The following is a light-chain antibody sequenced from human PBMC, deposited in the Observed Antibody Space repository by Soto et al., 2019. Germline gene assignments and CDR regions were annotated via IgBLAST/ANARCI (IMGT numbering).Light chain of an antibody. CDR2: EVS. V-gene: IGLV2-14*01. J-gene: IGLJ2*01. CDR3: CSYAGSSTSVV. Sequence: QSALTQPASVSGSPGQSITISCTGTSSDVGGYNYLSWYQQHPGKAPRVMIYEVSNRPSGVSNRFSGSKSGNTASLTISGLQAEDEADYYCCSYAGSSTSVVFGGGTKLTVL. CDR1: SSDVGGYNY.